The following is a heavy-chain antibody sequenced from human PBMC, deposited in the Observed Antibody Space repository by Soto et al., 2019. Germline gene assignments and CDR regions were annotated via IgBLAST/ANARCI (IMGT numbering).Heavy chain of an antibody. J-gene: IGHJ4*02. V-gene: IGHV2-70*04. CDR2: IDWDDDK. CDR1: GFSLSTSGVR. D-gene: IGHD1-26*01. Sequence: SGPTLVNPTQTLTLTCTLSGFSLSTSGVRVSWIRQPPGKALEWLARIDWDDDKFYTTSLQTRLTISKDTSKNQVVLTMTNMDPVDTATYYCARIQSDGSSVFFDNWGQGTLVTVS. CDR3: ARIQSDGSSVFFDN.